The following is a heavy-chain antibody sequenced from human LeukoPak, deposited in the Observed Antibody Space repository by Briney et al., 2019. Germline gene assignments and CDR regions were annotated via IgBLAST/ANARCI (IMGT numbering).Heavy chain of an antibody. CDR1: GGTFSSYA. D-gene: IGHD3-22*01. Sequence: GSSVKVSCKASGGTFSSYAISWVRQAPGQGLEWMGGIIPIFGTANYAQKFQGRVTITADESTSTAYMGLSSLRSEDTAVYYCARDYLYDSSGYYYYWGQGTLVTVSS. J-gene: IGHJ4*02. V-gene: IGHV1-69*01. CDR2: IIPIFGTA. CDR3: ARDYLYDSSGYYYY.